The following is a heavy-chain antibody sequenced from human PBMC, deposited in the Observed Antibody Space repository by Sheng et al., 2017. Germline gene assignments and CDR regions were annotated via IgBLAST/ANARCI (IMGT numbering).Heavy chain of an antibody. D-gene: IGHD4-17*01. CDR1: GFTFSNCA. J-gene: IGHJ3*02. CDR3: VKSGDYETKHFVAFDI. CDR2: ISGTGGTT. Sequence: EVQLVESGGGLVQPGGSLRLSCAVSGFTFSNCAMSWVRRAPGKGLEWVSAISGTGGTTYYADSVKGRFTVSRDNSKNTLFLQTNSLRAEDTAVYYCVKSGDYETKHFVAFDIWGQGTMVTVSS. V-gene: IGHV3-23*04.